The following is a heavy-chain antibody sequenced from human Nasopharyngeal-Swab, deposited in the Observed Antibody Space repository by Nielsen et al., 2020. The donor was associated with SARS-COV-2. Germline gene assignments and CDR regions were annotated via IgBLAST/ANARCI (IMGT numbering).Heavy chain of an antibody. V-gene: IGHV6-1*01. CDR3: ARGLPTTVVTPSEYFQH. J-gene: IGHJ1*01. CDR1: GDSVSSNSAA. Sequence: SETLSLTCAISGDSVSSNSAAWHWIRQSASRGLEWLGRTYYRSTWINDYAISVKSRIIINPDTSKNQFSLQLNSVTPEDTAVYYCARGLPTTVVTPSEYFQHWGQGTLVTVSS. CDR2: TYYRSTWIN. D-gene: IGHD4-23*01.